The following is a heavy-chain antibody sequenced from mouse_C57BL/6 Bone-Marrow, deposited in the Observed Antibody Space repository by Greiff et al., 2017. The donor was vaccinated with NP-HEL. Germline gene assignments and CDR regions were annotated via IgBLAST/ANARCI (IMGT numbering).Heavy chain of an antibody. V-gene: IGHV1-81*01. D-gene: IGHD1-1*01. CDR2: IYPRSGNT. CDR3: ALLRGYAMDY. Sequence: QVQLQQSGAELARPGASVKLSCKASGYTFTSYGISWVKQRTGQGLEWIGEIYPRSGNTYFNEKFKGKATLTADKSSSTAYMELRSLTSEDSAVYFCALLRGYAMDYWGQGTSVTVSS. CDR1: GYTFTSYG. J-gene: IGHJ4*01.